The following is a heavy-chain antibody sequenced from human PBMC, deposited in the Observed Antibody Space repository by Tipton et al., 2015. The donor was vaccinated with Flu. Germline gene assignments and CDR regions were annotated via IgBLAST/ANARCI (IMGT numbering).Heavy chain of an antibody. V-gene: IGHV3-23*01. D-gene: IGHD3-22*01. Sequence: GSLRLSCAASGFTFSSYAMSWVRQAPGKGLEWVSAISGSGGSTYYADSVKGRFTISRDNSKNTLYLQMNSLRAEDTAVYYCAKEGYSSGYYPWYFDYWGQGTLVTVSS. J-gene: IGHJ4*02. CDR2: ISGSGGST. CDR3: AKEGYSSGYYPWYFDY. CDR1: GFTFSSYA.